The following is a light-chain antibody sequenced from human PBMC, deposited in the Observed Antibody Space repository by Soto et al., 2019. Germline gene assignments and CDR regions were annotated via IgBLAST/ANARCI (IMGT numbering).Light chain of an antibody. CDR1: SSDIGTFSS. V-gene: IGLV2-8*01. Sequence: QSVLTQPPSASGTPGQRVTISCTGTSSDIGTFSSISWYQQYPGKAPKLMIFGVSQRPSGVPDRFSGSKSANTASLTVSGLQDEDEAEYYCSSQAGSDSLMVFGGGTQLTVL. J-gene: IGLJ2*01. CDR2: GVS. CDR3: SSQAGSDSLMV.